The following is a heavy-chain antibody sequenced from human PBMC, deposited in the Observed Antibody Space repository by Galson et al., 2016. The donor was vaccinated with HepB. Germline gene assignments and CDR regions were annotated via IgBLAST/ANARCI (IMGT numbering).Heavy chain of an antibody. D-gene: IGHD1-26*01. J-gene: IGHJ4*02. CDR1: GFSVTSYA. CDR2: IYSGGGT. CDR3: ARGGNYGYT. V-gene: IGHV3-53*01. Sequence: SLRLSCAASGFSVTSYALHWVRQAPGKGLEWVSLIYSGGGTHYVDSVKGRFIISRDNSKNTLYLQMNSLRVEDTAVYYCARGGNYGYTWGLGTLVTVSS.